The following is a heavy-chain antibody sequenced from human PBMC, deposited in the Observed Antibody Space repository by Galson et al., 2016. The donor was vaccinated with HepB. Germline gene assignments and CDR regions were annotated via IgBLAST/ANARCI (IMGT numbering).Heavy chain of an antibody. J-gene: IGHJ4*02. D-gene: IGHD6-13*01. CDR3: ARKGWVNSSPFDY. V-gene: IGHV4-34*01. CDR1: GGSFSDYY. Sequence: SETLSLTCAVYGGSFSDYYWSWVRQPPGKGLDWIGEIHHSGGTNYNPSLKSRLTISLDTSKNQFSLELTSVTAADTAVYYCARKGWVNSSPFDYWGQGTLVTVSS. CDR2: IHHSGGT.